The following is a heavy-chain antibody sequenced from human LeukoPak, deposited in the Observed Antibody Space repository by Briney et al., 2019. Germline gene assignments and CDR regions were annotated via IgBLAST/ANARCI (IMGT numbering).Heavy chain of an antibody. J-gene: IGHJ4*02. Sequence: GASVKVSCKASGYTFTSYGISWVRQAPGQGLEWMGWISAYNGNTNYAQKLQGRVTMTTDTSTDTAYMELRSLRSDDTAVYYCARGCAYCGDDWPAEDYWGQGTLVTVSS. CDR3: ARGCAYCGDDWPAEDY. V-gene: IGHV1-18*01. CDR1: GYTFTSYG. D-gene: IGHD2-21*01. CDR2: ISAYNGNT.